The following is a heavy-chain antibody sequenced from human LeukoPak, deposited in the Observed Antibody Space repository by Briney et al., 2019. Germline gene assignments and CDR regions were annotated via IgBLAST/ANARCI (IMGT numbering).Heavy chain of an antibody. Sequence: ASVRVSCKASGFSFTGYYVQWLRQAPGQGLEWVGWMYFNSGATRYAPKFQDRVTMTRDTSISTAYMELSSLRADDTGMYFCAREGSSGQDWYAFDVWGQETMVTVSS. CDR3: AREGSSGQDWYAFDV. V-gene: IGHV1-2*02. CDR2: MYFNSGAT. CDR1: GFSFTGYY. D-gene: IGHD5-12*01. J-gene: IGHJ3*01.